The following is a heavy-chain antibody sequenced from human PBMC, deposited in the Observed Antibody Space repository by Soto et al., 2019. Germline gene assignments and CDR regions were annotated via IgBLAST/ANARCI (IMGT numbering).Heavy chain of an antibody. Sequence: EVQLVESGGGLVQPGGSLRLSCAASGFTFSSYSMNWVRQAPGKGLEWVSYISSSSSTIYYADSVKGRFTISRDNAKNSLYLQMNSRREEATAVYYCAGEAPGGAVAGTSGGDYWGQGTLVTVSS. CDR2: ISSSSSTI. CDR1: GFTFSSYS. V-gene: IGHV3-48*02. D-gene: IGHD6-19*01. CDR3: AGEAPGGAVAGTSGGDY. J-gene: IGHJ4*02.